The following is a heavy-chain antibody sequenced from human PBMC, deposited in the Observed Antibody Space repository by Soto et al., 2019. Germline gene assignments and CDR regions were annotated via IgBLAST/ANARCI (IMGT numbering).Heavy chain of an antibody. J-gene: IGHJ4*01. CDR2: IYNRGNT. CDR3: ARGIYYFTSGSSHNGPAAFDS. Sequence: SETLSLTCSVSGGSIISRDYFWAWVRQPPGKGLEWVGTIYNRGNTYYSPSLKSRVSMFEDTSKNQFSLKLSSVTAADTALYFCARGIYYFTSGSSHNGPAAFDSWGHGTQVTVSS. D-gene: IGHD3-10*01. CDR1: GGSIISRDYF. V-gene: IGHV4-39*01.